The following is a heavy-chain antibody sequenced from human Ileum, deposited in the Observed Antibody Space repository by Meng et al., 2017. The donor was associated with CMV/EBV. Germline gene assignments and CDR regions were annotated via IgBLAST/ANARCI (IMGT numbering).Heavy chain of an antibody. CDR1: YD. CDR2: MNPNGGHT. J-gene: IGHJ5*02. Sequence: YDINWVRQATGQGLEWMGWMNPNGGHTGSAQKFQGRVTMTRNTSITTAYMELSSLRSDDTAVYYCTRDLRGGYQGMGELRNNWFDPWGQGTLVTVSS. D-gene: IGHD2-2*01. CDR3: TRDLRGGYQGMGELRNNWFDP. V-gene: IGHV1-8*01.